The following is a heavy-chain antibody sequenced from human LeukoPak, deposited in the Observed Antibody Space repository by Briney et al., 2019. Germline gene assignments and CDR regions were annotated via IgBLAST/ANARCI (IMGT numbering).Heavy chain of an antibody. CDR1: GGSFSGYS. V-gene: IGHV4-34*12. J-gene: IGHJ3*02. D-gene: IGHD6-19*01. Sequence: SETLSLTCAVYGGSFSGYSWSWIRQPPGKGLEWVGEMIHSGSTNYNPSLKSRVTISVDTSKNQFSLKVSSVTAADTAVYYCARSYSSYDAFNIWGQGTMVTVSS. CDR3: ARSYSSYDAFNI. CDR2: MIHSGST.